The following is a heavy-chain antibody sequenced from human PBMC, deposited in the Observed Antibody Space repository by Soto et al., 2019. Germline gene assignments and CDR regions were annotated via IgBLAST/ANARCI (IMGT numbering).Heavy chain of an antibody. V-gene: IGHV5-51*03. CDR3: ARPYACNYDENFQD. J-gene: IGHJ1*01. Sequence: EVQLVQSGAEVRKPGESLKISCKDSGYTFSTYWIGWVRQMPVKGLEWMGSIYPGDSDTRYSPPFRGQVTMSAERSISTTCLQWNSLKASDTARYYCARPYACNYDENFQDWGPGTLGTGSS. CDR1: GYTFSTYW. CDR2: IYPGDSDT. D-gene: IGHD4-4*01.